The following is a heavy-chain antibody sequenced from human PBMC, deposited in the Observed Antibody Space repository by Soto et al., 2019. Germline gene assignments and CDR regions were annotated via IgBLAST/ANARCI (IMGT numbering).Heavy chain of an antibody. CDR1: GFTFSSYA. CDR3: ATKTAGRRPFDY. J-gene: IGHJ4*02. D-gene: IGHD6-13*01. CDR2: ISSSGGDT. Sequence: VYLLESGGGLVHPGGSLRLSCAASGFTFSSYAMSWVRQAPGKGLEWVSGISSSGGDTPYADPVKGRFTISRDNSKNTLYLQMSNLRVEDTAVYFCATKTAGRRPFDYWGQGTLVTVSS. V-gene: IGHV3-23*01.